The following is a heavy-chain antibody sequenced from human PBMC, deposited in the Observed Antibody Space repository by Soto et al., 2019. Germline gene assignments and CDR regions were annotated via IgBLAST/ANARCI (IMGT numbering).Heavy chain of an antibody. CDR1: GGSISSYY. J-gene: IGHJ5*02. CDR2: IYYSGST. Sequence: PSETLSLTCTVSGGSISSYYWSWIRQPPGKGLEWIGYIYYSGSTNYNPSLKSRVTISVDTSKNQFSLKLSSVTAADTAVYYCARGVESFGVVLRWFDPWGQGTLVTVSS. V-gene: IGHV4-59*01. D-gene: IGHD3-3*01. CDR3: ARGVESFGVVLRWFDP.